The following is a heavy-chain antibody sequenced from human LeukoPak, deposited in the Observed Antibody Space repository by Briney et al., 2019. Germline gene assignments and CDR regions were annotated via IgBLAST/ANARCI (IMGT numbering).Heavy chain of an antibody. J-gene: IGHJ3*02. CDR3: AREYGSGSYGDYSDAFDI. CDR1: GFTFSSYA. Sequence: GGSLRLSCAASGFTFSSYAMSWVRQAPGKGLEWVSAISGSGGSTYYADSVKGRFTISRDNSKNTLYLQMNSLRAEDTAVYYCAREYGSGSYGDYSDAFDIWGQGTMVTVSS. V-gene: IGHV3-23*01. D-gene: IGHD3-10*01. CDR2: ISGSGGST.